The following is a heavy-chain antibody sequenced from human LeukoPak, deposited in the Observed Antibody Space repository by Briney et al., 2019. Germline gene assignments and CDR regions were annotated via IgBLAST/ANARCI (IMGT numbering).Heavy chain of an antibody. CDR3: ARAPYYYDSSGCYYEAFDI. D-gene: IGHD3-22*01. J-gene: IGHJ3*02. CDR2: IIPIFGTA. CDR1: GGTFSSYA. V-gene: IGHV1-69*05. Sequence: ASVKVTCKASGGTFSSYAISWVRQAPGQGLEWMGGIIPIFGTANYAQKFQGRVTITTDESTSTAYMELSSLRSEDTAVYYCARAPYYYDSSGCYYEAFDIWGQGTMVTVSS.